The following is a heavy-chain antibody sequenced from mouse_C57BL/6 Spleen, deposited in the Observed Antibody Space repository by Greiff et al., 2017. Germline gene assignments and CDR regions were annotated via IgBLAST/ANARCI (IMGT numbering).Heavy chain of an antibody. CDR2: IYTGDGDT. Sequence: QVQLQQPGAELVKPGASVKISCKASGYAFSSYWMNWVKQSPGKGLEWIGQIYTGDGDTNYNGKFKGKATLTADKSSSTAYMQLSSLTSEDSAVYFCSRETYGSSYNYWGQGTTLTVSS. CDR3: SRETYGSSYNY. J-gene: IGHJ2*01. CDR1: GYAFSSYW. D-gene: IGHD1-1*01. V-gene: IGHV1-80*01.